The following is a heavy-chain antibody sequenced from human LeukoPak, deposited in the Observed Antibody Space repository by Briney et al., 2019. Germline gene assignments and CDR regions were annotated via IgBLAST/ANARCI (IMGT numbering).Heavy chain of an antibody. CDR1: GFTFSSYT. V-gene: IGHV3-21*01. Sequence: PGGSPRLSCAASGFTFSSYTMNWVRQAPGKGLEWVSYISSSSSYIYYADSVKGRFTISRDNAENSLYLQMNSLRAEDTAVYYCARGSEGYCSGGGCYYGMDVWGQGTTVTVSS. J-gene: IGHJ6*01. D-gene: IGHD2-15*01. CDR3: ARGSEGYCSGGGCYYGMDV. CDR2: ISSSSSYI.